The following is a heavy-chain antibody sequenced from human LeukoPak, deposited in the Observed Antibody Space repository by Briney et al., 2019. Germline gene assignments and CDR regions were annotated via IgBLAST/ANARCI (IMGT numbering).Heavy chain of an antibody. CDR3: ARWRYCYGSGSRPTGDYYYYGMDV. D-gene: IGHD3-10*01. J-gene: IGHJ6*02. V-gene: IGHV1-69*13. CDR1: GGTFSSYA. CDR2: IIPIFGTA. Sequence: SVKVSCKASGGTFSSYAISWVRQAPGQGLEWMGGIIPIFGTADYAQKFQGRVTITADESTSTAYMELSSLRSEDTAVYYCARWRYCYGSGSRPTGDYYYYGMDVWGQGTTVTVSS.